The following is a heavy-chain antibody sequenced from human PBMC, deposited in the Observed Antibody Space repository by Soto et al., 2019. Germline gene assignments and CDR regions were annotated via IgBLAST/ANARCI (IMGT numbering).Heavy chain of an antibody. CDR3: ARGRRYSGYDPNDY. Sequence: ASVKVSCKASGYTFTSYGISWVRQAPGQGLEWMGWISAYNGNTNYAQKLQGRVTMTPDTSTSTAYMELRSLRSDDTAVYYCARGRRYSGYDPNDYWGQGTLVTVSS. V-gene: IGHV1-18*01. D-gene: IGHD5-12*01. CDR1: GYTFTSYG. CDR2: ISAYNGNT. J-gene: IGHJ4*02.